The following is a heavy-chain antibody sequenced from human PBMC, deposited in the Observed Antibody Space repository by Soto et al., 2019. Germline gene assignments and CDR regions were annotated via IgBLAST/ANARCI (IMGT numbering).Heavy chain of an antibody. CDR3: GRGWDGRWLVIDS. D-gene: IGHD6-6*01. V-gene: IGHV4-39*01. Sequence: SETLSLTCTVSGDSISSSSSYWGWIRQPPGKGQEWIGSIYYTGTTYYNPSLKSRVTITVDTSKKQFSLKLTSVPAADTVVYYCGRGWDGRWLVIDSGGQGTLVTVSS. CDR2: IYYTGTT. CDR1: GDSISSSSSY. J-gene: IGHJ4*02.